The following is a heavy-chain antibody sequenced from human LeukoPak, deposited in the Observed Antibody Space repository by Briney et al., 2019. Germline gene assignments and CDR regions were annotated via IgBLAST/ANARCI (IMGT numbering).Heavy chain of an antibody. V-gene: IGHV1-69*05. D-gene: IGHD6-6*01. CDR2: IIPIFGTA. CDR1: GGTFSSYT. J-gene: IGHJ4*02. Sequence: ASVKVSCKASGGTFSSYTISWVRQAPGQGLEWMGGIIPIFGTANYAQKFQGRVTITTDESTSTAYMELSSLRSEDTAVYYCARPRDSSSGFDYWGQGTLVTVSS. CDR3: ARPRDSSSGFDY.